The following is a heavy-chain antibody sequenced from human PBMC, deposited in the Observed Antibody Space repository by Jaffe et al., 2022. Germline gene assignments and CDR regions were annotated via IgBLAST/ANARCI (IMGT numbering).Heavy chain of an antibody. V-gene: IGHV1-69*05. CDR2: IIPIFGTA. D-gene: IGHD3-10*01. CDR1: GGTFSSYA. J-gene: IGHJ3*02. Sequence: QVQLVQSGAEVKKPGSSVKVSCKASGGTFSSYAISWVRQAPGQGLEWMGGIIPIFGTANYAQKFQGRVTITTDESTSTAYMELSSLRSEDTAVYYCARGVGYYYGSGTENAFDIWGQGTMVTVSS. CDR3: ARGVGYYYGSGTENAFDI.